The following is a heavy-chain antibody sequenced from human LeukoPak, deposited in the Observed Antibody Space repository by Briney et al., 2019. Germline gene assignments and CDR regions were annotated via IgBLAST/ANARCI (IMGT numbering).Heavy chain of an antibody. Sequence: ASVKVSCKASGYTFTSYGISWVRQAPGQGLEWMGWISAYNGNTNYAQKLQGRVTMTTDTSTSTAYMELRSLRSDDTAVYYCARVGLRYLDWYHCFDYWGQGTLVTVSS. CDR2: ISAYNGNT. D-gene: IGHD3-9*01. CDR3: ARVGLRYLDWYHCFDY. V-gene: IGHV1-18*01. CDR1: GYTFTSYG. J-gene: IGHJ4*02.